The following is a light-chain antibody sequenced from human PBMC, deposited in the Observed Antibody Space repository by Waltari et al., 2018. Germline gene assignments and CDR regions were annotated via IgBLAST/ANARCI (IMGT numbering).Light chain of an antibody. V-gene: IGKV3-20*01. J-gene: IGKJ1*01. CDR1: QSVSRF. CDR3: QKYDRLPAT. CDR2: GAS. Sequence: EIVLTQSPGTLSLSSGERGTLSCRASQSVSRFLAWYQQKPGQAPRLLIYGASTRATGIPDRFSGSGSWTDFSLTISRLEPEDFAVYYCQKYDRLPATFGQGTKVEIK.